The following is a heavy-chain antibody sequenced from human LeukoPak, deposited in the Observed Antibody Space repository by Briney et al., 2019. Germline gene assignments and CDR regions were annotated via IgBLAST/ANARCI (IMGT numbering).Heavy chain of an antibody. V-gene: IGHV3-21*01. Sequence: GGSLRLSCVASGVTFSNSAMTWVRQVPVKGLEWVSSISSSGSYIYYADSVKGRFTISRDNAKNSLYLQMNSLRADDTAVYHCARGAGTIFGEYYYYMDVWGKGTAVTVSS. CDR3: ARGAGTIFGEYYYYMDV. J-gene: IGHJ6*03. CDR1: GVTFSNSA. CDR2: ISSSGSYI. D-gene: IGHD3-3*01.